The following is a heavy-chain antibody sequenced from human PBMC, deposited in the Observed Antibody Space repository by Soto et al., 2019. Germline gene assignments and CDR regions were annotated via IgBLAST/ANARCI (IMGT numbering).Heavy chain of an antibody. CDR1: GGTFSSYT. CDR3: ARVWPVQLRPTGGMDV. CDR2: IIPILGIA. Sequence: QVQLVQSGAEVKKPGSSVKVSCKASGGTFSSYTISWVRQAPGQGLEWMGRIIPILGIANYAQKFQGRVTITADKSTSTAYMELSSLRSEDTAVYYCARVWPVQLRPTGGMDVWGQGTTVTVSS. J-gene: IGHJ6*02. V-gene: IGHV1-69*02. D-gene: IGHD6-19*01.